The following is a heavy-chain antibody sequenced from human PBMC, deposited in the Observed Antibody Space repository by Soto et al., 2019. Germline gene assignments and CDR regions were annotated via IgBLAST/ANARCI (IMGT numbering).Heavy chain of an antibody. V-gene: IGHV4-59*01. CDR3: ARLVAVAGTSDWFDP. CDR2: IYYSGTT. J-gene: IGHJ5*02. CDR1: GGSLSNYH. Sequence: SETLSLTCTVSGGSLSNYHWSWIRQPPGKGLEWIGYIYYSGTTSYNPSLKSRVTMSLDTSKNQFSLRVRSVTAADTAVYYCARLVAVAGTSDWFDPWGQGTLVTVSS. D-gene: IGHD6-19*01.